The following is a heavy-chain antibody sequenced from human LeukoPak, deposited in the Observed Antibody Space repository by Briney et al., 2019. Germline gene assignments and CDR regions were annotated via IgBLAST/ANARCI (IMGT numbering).Heavy chain of an antibody. CDR2: ISTSGSTT. CDR3: ASLWFDP. V-gene: IGHV3-48*03. J-gene: IGHJ5*02. CDR1: GFQFSTYE. Sequence: GGSLRLSCAASGFQFSTYEMNWVRQAPGKGLEWVSYISTSGSTTYYVDSVKGRFTISRDNTKNSLYLQMNSLRAEDAAVYYCASLWFDPWGQGSLVTVS.